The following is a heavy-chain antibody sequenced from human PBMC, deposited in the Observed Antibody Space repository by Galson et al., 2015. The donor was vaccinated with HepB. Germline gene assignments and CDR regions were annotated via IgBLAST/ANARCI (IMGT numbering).Heavy chain of an antibody. CDR1: GFTFSSYA. CDR2: ISGSGITA. D-gene: IGHD1-26*01. V-gene: IGHV3-23*01. J-gene: IGHJ4*02. CDR3: AKIPLWEPKPYYFDY. Sequence: SLRLSCAASGFTFSSYAMSWVRQAPGKGLEWVSAISGSGITAYYADSVKGRFTISRDNSKNMLYLQMNSLRAEDTAVYYCAKIPLWEPKPYYFDYWGQGTLVTVSS.